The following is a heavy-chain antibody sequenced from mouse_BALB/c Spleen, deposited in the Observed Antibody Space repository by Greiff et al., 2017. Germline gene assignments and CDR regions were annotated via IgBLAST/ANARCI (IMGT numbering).Heavy chain of an antibody. CDR2: IWAGGST. Sequence: QVQLKESGPGLVAPSQSLSITCTVSGFSLTSYGVHWVRQPPGKGLEWLGVIWAGGSTNYNSALMSRLSISKDNSKSQVFLKMNSLQTDDTAMYYCARGYDSSYWYFDVWGAGTTVTVSS. CDR1: GFSLTSYG. CDR3: ARGYDSSYWYFDV. J-gene: IGHJ1*01. V-gene: IGHV2-9*02. D-gene: IGHD2-4*01.